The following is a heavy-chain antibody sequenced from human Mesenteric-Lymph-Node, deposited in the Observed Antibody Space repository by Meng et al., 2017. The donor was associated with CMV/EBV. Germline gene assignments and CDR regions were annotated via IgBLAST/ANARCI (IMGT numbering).Heavy chain of an antibody. CDR2: VYYGGRT. CDR1: GVSISGRNY. D-gene: IGHD3-3*01. V-gene: IGHV4-39*01. J-gene: IGHJ4*02. Sequence: SETLSLTCSVSGVSISGRNYWGWIRQPPGKGLEWIGSVYYGGRTYYNLSLKSRLTIRVDTSRNQFSLRVTSVTAADTAVYYCARWGIRFLESLPGPFDFWGQGTLVTVSS. CDR3: ARWGIRFLESLPGPFDF.